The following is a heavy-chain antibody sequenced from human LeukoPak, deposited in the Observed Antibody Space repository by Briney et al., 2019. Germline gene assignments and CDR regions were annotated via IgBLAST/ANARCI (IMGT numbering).Heavy chain of an antibody. J-gene: IGHJ4*02. V-gene: IGHV3-30-3*01. CDR1: GFTFSDYY. CDR3: ARDRDQYSSSWSLYFDY. D-gene: IGHD6-13*01. CDR2: ISYDGSNK. Sequence: PGGSLRLSCAASGFTFSDYYMSWIRQAPGKGLEWVAVISYDGSNKYYADSVKGRFTISRDNSKNTLYLQMNSLRAEDTAVYYCARDRDQYSSSWSLYFDYWGQGTLVTVSS.